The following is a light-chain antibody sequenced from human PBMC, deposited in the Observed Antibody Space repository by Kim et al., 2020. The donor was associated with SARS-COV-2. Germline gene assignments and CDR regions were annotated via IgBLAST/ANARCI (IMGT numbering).Light chain of an antibody. CDR1: SSDVGSYNL. J-gene: IGLJ2*01. Sequence: QSALTQPASVSGSPGQSITISCTGTSSDVGSYNLVSWYQQHPGKAPKLMIYEVSKRPSGVSNRSSGSKSGNTASLTISGLQAEDEADYYCCSYAGSSTVVFGGGTQLTVL. CDR2: EVS. CDR3: CSYAGSSTVV. V-gene: IGLV2-23*02.